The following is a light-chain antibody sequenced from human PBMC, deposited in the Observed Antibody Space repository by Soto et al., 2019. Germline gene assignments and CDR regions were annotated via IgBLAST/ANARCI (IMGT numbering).Light chain of an antibody. Sequence: QLVLTQPPSVSGATGQRVTISCTGSSSNIGAGYDVHWYQQLPGTAPKLLIYGNSNRPSGVPDRFSGSKSGTSASLAITGLQAEDEADYYCQSYDSSLSGSIFGGGTKLTVL. CDR3: QSYDSSLSGSI. CDR1: SSNIGAGYD. CDR2: GNS. V-gene: IGLV1-40*01. J-gene: IGLJ2*01.